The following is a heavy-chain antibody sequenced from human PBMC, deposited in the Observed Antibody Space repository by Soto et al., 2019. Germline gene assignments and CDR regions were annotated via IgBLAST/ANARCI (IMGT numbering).Heavy chain of an antibody. Sequence: GGSLRLSCAASGFTFDDYTMHWVRQAPGKGLEWVSLISWDGGSTYYADSVKGRFTISRDNSKNSLYLQMNSLRTEDTALYYCARARRIQQSLVFGGQGTLVTVSS. CDR2: ISWDGGST. V-gene: IGHV3-43*01. J-gene: IGHJ4*02. CDR3: ARARRIQQSLVF. D-gene: IGHD5-18*01. CDR1: GFTFDDYT.